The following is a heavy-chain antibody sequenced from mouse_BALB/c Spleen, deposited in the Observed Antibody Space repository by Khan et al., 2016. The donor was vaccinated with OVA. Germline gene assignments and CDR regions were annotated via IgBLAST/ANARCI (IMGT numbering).Heavy chain of an antibody. CDR3: ARNREPDYFDY. V-gene: IGHV2-9*02. CDR1: GFSLTNYG. Sequence: QVQLKQSGPGLVAPSQSLSITCTVSGFSLTNYGVNWVRQPPGKGLEWLGVIWAGGSTNYNSALMSRLSISKDNSKSQVFLKMNSLQTDDTAMYVCARNREPDYFDYWGQGTTLTVSS. CDR2: IWAGGST. J-gene: IGHJ2*01.